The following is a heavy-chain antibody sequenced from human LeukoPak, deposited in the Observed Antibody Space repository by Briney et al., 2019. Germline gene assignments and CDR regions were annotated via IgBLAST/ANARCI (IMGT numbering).Heavy chain of an antibody. V-gene: IGHV4-34*01. CDR3: ARGILGLYYFDV. CDR1: GGSFSGYY. CDR2: MHYSGAT. J-gene: IGHJ2*01. D-gene: IGHD3-16*01. Sequence: SETLSLTCAISGGSFSGYYGTWIREAPGKGLEWIGEMHYSGATSYKPSLRGRVTISRGTSENQLSLEVTSVTAADTAVYYCARGILGLYYFDVWGRGIPVTVSS.